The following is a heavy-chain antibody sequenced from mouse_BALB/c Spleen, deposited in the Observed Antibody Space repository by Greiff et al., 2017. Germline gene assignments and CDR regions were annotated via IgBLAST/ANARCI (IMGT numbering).Heavy chain of an antibody. CDR2: IYPGSGST. D-gene: IGHD2-4*01. Sequence: LQQPGSELVRPGASVKLSCKASGYTFTSYWMHWVKQRHGQGLEWIGNIYPGSGSTNYDEKFKSKGTLTVDTSSSTAYMHLSSLTSEDSAVYYYTRGGDYRWAMDYWGQGTSVTVSS. CDR3: TRGGDYRWAMDY. J-gene: IGHJ4*01. CDR1: GYTFTSYW. V-gene: IGHV1S22*01.